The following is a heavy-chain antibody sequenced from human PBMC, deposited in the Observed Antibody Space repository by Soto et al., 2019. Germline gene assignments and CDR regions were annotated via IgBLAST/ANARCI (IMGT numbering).Heavy chain of an antibody. Sequence: EESLKISCKGSGYSFTNYWISWVRQMPGKGLEWMGRIDPSDSYTNYSPSFQGHVTISADKSINTAYLQWSSLKASDTAMYYCERHQGLRVVEWLLLDYWGHGTLGTFSS. CDR2: IDPSDSYT. V-gene: IGHV5-10-1*01. CDR1: GYSFTNYW. J-gene: IGHJ4*01. CDR3: ERHQGLRVVEWLLLDY. D-gene: IGHD3-3*01.